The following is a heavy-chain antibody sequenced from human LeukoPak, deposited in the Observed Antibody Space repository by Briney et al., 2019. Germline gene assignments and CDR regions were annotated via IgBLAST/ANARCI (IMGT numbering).Heavy chain of an antibody. CDR2: ISGSGGST. J-gene: IGHJ3*02. D-gene: IGHD1-26*01. Sequence: PGGSLRLSCAASGFTFSSYAMSWFRQAPGKGLEWVSAISGSGGSTYYADSVKGRFTISRDNSKNTLYLQMNSLRAEDTAVYYCAKDVPSPGFSGSYLASLLRAFDIWGQGTMVTVSS. CDR1: GFTFSSYA. V-gene: IGHV3-23*01. CDR3: AKDVPSPGFSGSYLASLLRAFDI.